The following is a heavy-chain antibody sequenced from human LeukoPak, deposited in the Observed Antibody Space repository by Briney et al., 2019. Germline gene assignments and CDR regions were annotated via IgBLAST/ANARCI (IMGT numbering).Heavy chain of an antibody. CDR1: GFIFSHYG. CDR2: IGSTGDNI. V-gene: IGHV3-23*01. J-gene: IGHJ6*03. CDR3: AKDGGSLGEKKANMDV. Sequence: GGSLRLSCAASGFIFSHYGMTWVRQAPGKGLEWVSSIGSTGDNIHYADSVKGRFTISRDNSKNTLYLQMSSLRAEDTAVYYWAKDGGSLGEKKANMDVWGTGTTVTVSS. D-gene: IGHD3-16*01.